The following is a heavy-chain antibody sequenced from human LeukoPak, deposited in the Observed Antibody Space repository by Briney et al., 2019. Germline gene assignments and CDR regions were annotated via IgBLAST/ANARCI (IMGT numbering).Heavy chain of an antibody. CDR3: ARSMAVAGRSYWYFDL. Sequence: KPGGSLRLSCAASGFTFSSYSMNWVRQARGKGLEWVSSISSSSSYIYYADSVKGRFTISRDNAKNSLYLQMNSLRAEDTAVYYCARSMAVAGRSYWYFDLWGRGTLVTVSS. J-gene: IGHJ2*01. V-gene: IGHV3-21*01. CDR1: GFTFSSYS. D-gene: IGHD6-19*01. CDR2: ISSSSSYI.